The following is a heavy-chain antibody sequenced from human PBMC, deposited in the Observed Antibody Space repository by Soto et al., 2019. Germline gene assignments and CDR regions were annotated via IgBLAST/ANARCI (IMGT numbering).Heavy chain of an antibody. CDR2: MNPNSGNT. D-gene: IGHD3-10*01. Sequence: GASVKVSCKASEYTFTRYDINWVRQAAGQGLEWMGWMNPNSGNTGYAQKFQGRVTMTRNTSTSTAYMELSSLTSEDTAVYYCARLGLVWFGDQPYKKNWFDPWGQGTLVTVSS. V-gene: IGHV1-8*01. J-gene: IGHJ5*02. CDR1: EYTFTRYD. CDR3: ARLGLVWFGDQPYKKNWFDP.